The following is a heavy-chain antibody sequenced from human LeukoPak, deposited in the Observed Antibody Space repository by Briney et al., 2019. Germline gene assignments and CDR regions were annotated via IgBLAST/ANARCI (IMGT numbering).Heavy chain of an antibody. V-gene: IGHV1-2*02. Sequence: ASVKVSCKASGYTFTGYYMHWVRQAPGQGLEWMGWINPNSGGTNYAQKFQGRVTMTRDTSISTAYMKLSRLRSDDTAVYYCAREGAGRMGIAARRFDPWGQGTLVTVSS. CDR3: AREGAGRMGIAARRFDP. J-gene: IGHJ5*02. CDR1: GYTFTGYY. D-gene: IGHD6-6*01. CDR2: INPNSGGT.